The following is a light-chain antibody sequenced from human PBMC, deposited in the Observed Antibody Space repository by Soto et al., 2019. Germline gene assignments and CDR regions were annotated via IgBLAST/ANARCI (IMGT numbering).Light chain of an antibody. CDR3: QQYETFSGT. J-gene: IGKJ1*01. Sequence: DIQMTQSPSTLSASVGDRVTITCRASQSISGWLAWYQQKPGEAPKLLIYDASALPRGVPSRFSGSGSGTKFTLTIASLQPDDFATYYCQQYETFSGTFGPGTKVDIK. CDR2: DAS. V-gene: IGKV1-5*01. CDR1: QSISGW.